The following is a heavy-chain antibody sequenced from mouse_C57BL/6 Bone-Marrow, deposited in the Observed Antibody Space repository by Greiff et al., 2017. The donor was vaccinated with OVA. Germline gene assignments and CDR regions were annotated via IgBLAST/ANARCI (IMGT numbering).Heavy chain of an antibody. D-gene: IGHD1-1*01. CDR1: GYTFTSYG. CDR3: ARGYYGRYAMAY. V-gene: IGHV1-81*01. CDR2: IYPRSGNT. J-gene: IGHJ4*01. Sequence: QVQLKESGAELARPGASVKLSCKASGYTFTSYGISWVKQRTGQGLEWIGEIYPRSGNTYYNEKFKGKATLTADKSSSTAYMELRSLTSEDSAVYFCARGYYGRYAMAYWGQGTSVTVSS.